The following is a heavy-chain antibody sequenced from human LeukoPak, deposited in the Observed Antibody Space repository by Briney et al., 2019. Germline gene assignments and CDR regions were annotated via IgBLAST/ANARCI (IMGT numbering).Heavy chain of an antibody. V-gene: IGHV4-59*02. D-gene: IGHD5-12*01. J-gene: IGHJ4*02. CDR1: GASVSNYY. CDR3: ARGPLDSGYTYFDY. CDR2: FSYSGST. Sequence: SETLSLTCTVSGASVSNYYWSWIRQPPGKGLEWIGYFSYSGSTNYNPSLKSRVTISVGTSKNQFSLKLSSVTAADTAVYYCARGPLDSGYTYFDYWGQGTLVSVAS.